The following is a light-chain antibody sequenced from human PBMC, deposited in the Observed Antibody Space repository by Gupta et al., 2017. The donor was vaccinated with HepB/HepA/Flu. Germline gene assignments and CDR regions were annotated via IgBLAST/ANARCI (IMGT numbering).Light chain of an antibody. J-gene: IGLJ3*02. V-gene: IGLV2-14*03. Sequence: QSALTQPASVSGSPGQSITISCTGTSSDVGGYDYVSWYQQHPGKAPKGMIYDVSYRHSGVSNRVSGSKSGNKESLNISGLQAEDEADEYCTSYKRSKTGLFGGGTKLTVL. CDR1: SSDVGGYDY. CDR3: TSYKRSKTGL. CDR2: DVS.